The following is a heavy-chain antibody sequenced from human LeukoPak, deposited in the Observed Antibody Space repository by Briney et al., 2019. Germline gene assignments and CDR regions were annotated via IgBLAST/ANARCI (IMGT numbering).Heavy chain of an antibody. D-gene: IGHD3-10*01. V-gene: IGHV4-59*01. CDR3: ARYYYGSGSYIYYMDV. CDR2: IYYSGST. Sequence: ASETLSLTCTVSGVSISSYYWSWLRQPPGKGLEWIGYIYYSGSTNYNPSLKSRVTISVDTSKNQFSLKLSSVTAADTAVYYCARYYYGSGSYIYYMDVWGKGTTVTISS. CDR1: GVSISSYY. J-gene: IGHJ6*03.